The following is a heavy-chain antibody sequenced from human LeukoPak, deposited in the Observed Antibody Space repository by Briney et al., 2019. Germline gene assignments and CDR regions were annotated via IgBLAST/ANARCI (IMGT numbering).Heavy chain of an antibody. V-gene: IGHV3-7*01. J-gene: IGHJ4*02. CDR3: ARSKSWIQLWFDF. CDR1: GFTFGSYW. Sequence: GGSLRLSCAASGFTFGSYWMTWVRQAPGKGLEWVANIKQDGSVKYYVDSVKGRFTISRDNAKNSLYLQMNSLRAEDTAVYYCARSKSWIQLWFDFWGQGTLVTVSS. CDR2: IKQDGSVK. D-gene: IGHD5-18*01.